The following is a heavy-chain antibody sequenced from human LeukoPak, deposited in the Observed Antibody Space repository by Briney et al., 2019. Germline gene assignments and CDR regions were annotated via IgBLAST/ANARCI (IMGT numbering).Heavy chain of an antibody. CDR2: ISGSGSST. D-gene: IGHD6-19*01. J-gene: IGHJ4*02. CDR3: AKGRQWLVLGDS. Sequence: GGSLRLSCAASGFTVSSNYMSWVRQAPGKGLEWVSVISGSGSSTNYADSVKGRFTISRDNSKNTLYLQMNSLRAEDTAVYYCAKGRQWLVLGDSWGQGTLVTVSS. CDR1: GFTVSSNY. V-gene: IGHV3-23*01.